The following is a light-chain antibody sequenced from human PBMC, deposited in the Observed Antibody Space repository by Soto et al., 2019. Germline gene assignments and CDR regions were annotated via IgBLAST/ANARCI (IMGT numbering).Light chain of an antibody. CDR1: QTISSW. V-gene: IGKV1-5*03. CDR3: QPYNSNSEA. J-gene: IGKJ1*01. CDR2: KAS. Sequence: DMHVTQGPSSLTGSVGDRVTITCRASQTISSWLAWYQQKPGKAPKLLIYKASTLKSGVPSRFSGSGSGTEFTLTISSLQPDDFATHYCQPYNSNSEAFVQGTKVDIK.